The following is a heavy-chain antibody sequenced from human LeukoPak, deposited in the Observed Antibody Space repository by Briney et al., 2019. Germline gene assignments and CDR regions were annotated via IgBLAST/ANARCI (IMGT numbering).Heavy chain of an antibody. J-gene: IGHJ4*02. D-gene: IGHD2-15*01. Sequence: SQTLSLTCTVSGGSTNIPDYYWRWIRQSPGKALDWIGNIYYSGSTNYNPSLRDRLTISLDTSRDQFSLKLTSVTAADTAVYYCARERCYSGSCHLDYWGQGTLVTVSA. V-gene: IGHV4-30-4*01. CDR2: IYYSGST. CDR3: ARERCYSGSCHLDY. CDR1: GGSTNIPDYY.